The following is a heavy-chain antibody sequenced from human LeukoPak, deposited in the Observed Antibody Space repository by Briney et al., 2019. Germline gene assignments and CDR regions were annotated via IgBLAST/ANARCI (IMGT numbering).Heavy chain of an antibody. Sequence: GESLQISCKGSGYIFTSYWIGWVRQMPGKGLEWMGIIYPGDSDTRYSPSFQGQVTISADKSISTAYLQWSSLKASDTAMYYCARRGYCSGGSCYFDAFDIWGQGTMVTVSS. D-gene: IGHD2-15*01. V-gene: IGHV5-51*01. CDR1: GYIFTSYW. CDR3: ARRGYCSGGSCYFDAFDI. CDR2: IYPGDSDT. J-gene: IGHJ3*02.